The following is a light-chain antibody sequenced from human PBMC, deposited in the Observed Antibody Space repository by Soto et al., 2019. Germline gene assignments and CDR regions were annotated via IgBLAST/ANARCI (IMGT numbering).Light chain of an antibody. J-gene: IGLJ1*01. CDR3: SSYTTSNTYV. Sequence: QSALAQPASVSGSPGQSITISCTGTSSDVGGYNYVSWYQQHPGKAPKLMIYEVNNRPSGVSNRFSGSKSGNTASLTISGLQAEDEADYYCSSYTTSNTYVFGTGTKVTV. CDR2: EVN. CDR1: SSDVGGYNY. V-gene: IGLV2-14*01.